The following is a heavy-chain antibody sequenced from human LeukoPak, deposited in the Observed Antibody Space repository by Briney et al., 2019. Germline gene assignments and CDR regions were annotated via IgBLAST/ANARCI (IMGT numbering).Heavy chain of an antibody. CDR1: AFTFSSYA. CDR3: ARENIFDF. Sequence: GGSLRLSCAASAFTFSSYAMSWVRQAPGKGLEWVSAISGSGGSTYYAESVKGRFTISRDNSRNTVYLQMNSLRVADTALYFCARENIFDFWGQGTLVTVSS. CDR2: ISGSGGST. J-gene: IGHJ4*01. D-gene: IGHD2/OR15-2a*01. V-gene: IGHV3-23*01.